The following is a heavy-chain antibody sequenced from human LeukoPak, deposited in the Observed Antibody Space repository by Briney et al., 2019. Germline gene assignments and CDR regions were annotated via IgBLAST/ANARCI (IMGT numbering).Heavy chain of an antibody. CDR2: IQTSGST. Sequence: SETLSLTCTVSGGSISSSYWTWIRQPAGKGLEWIGCIQTSGSTNCNPSLKSRVTMSVDTSKNQFSLKLTSVTAADTAVYYCAKVLSGSQDYWGQGTLVTVFS. CDR1: GGSISSSY. CDR3: AKVLSGSQDY. D-gene: IGHD1-26*01. V-gene: IGHV4-4*07. J-gene: IGHJ4*02.